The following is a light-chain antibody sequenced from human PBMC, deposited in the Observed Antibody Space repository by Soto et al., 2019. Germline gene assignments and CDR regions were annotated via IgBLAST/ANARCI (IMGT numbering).Light chain of an antibody. V-gene: IGKV3-15*01. CDR1: QSISTK. CDR3: QQYNSWPLT. Sequence: EIVMTQSPATLSVSPGERATFSCRASQSISTKVAWYQQKPGQAPRLLIYGASIRATGVPARFSGSGSGTEFTLSISSLQSEHFAVYYCQQYNSWPLTFGGGTKVEIK. CDR2: GAS. J-gene: IGKJ4*01.